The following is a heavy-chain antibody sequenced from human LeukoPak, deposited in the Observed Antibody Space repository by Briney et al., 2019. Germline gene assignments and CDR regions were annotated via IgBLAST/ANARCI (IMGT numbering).Heavy chain of an antibody. CDR3: AKTYYYLSGSLPEDY. D-gene: IGHD3-10*01. CDR2: ISDTGDST. CDR1: GFMVRGYA. J-gene: IGHJ4*02. Sequence: GGSLRLSCAASGFMVRGYAMSWVRQAPGKGLEWVSAISDTGDSTYYADSAKGRFTISRDNSKNTLYLQMNSLRVEDTALYFCAKTYYYLSGSLPEDYWGQGALVTVSS. V-gene: IGHV3-23*01.